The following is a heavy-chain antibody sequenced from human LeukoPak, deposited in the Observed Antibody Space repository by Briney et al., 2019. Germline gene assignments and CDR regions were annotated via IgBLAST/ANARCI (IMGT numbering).Heavy chain of an antibody. CDR3: AREQYQLLPDY. CDR2: IYYSGST. CDR1: GGSISSSSYY. V-gene: IGHV4-39*02. Sequence: SETLSLTCTVSGGSISSSSYYWGWIRQPPGKGLEWIGSIYYSGSTYYNPSLKSRVTISVDTSKNQFSLKLSSVTAADTAVYYCAREQYQLLPDYWGQGTLVTVSS. J-gene: IGHJ4*02. D-gene: IGHD2-2*01.